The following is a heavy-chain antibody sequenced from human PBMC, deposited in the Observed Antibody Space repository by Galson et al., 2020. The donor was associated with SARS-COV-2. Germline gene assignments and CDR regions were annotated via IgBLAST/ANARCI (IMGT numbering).Heavy chain of an antibody. Sequence: LSLTCAASGFGFSYYWMSWVRQAPGRGLEWVASIKHDGSGQYYVDSVKRRFTISRDNPKNSLYLQMNNLRVEDTAVYHCARVDCSGGSCYPGNYWGQGTLVTVSS. CDR2: IKHDGSGQ. CDR1: GFGFSYYW. J-gene: IGHJ4*02. D-gene: IGHD2-15*01. CDR3: ARVDCSGGSCYPGNY. V-gene: IGHV3-7*03.